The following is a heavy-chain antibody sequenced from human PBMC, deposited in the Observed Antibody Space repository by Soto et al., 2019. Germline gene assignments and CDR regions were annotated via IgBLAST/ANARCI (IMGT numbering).Heavy chain of an antibody. J-gene: IGHJ4*02. CDR3: TRASTVAGGSSKSLPNNY. D-gene: IGHD6-19*01. CDR1: GYSLTEYY. Sequence: SVKVSFKACGYSLTEYYFHWCRQAPEQGLQWMVWMNPGSGCTDYAQKFQGRVTMTRDTSITTAYMELSTLSSDDTAMYYCTRASTVAGGSSKSLPNNYWGQGTLVTVYS. CDR2: MNPGSGCT. V-gene: IGHV1-2*02.